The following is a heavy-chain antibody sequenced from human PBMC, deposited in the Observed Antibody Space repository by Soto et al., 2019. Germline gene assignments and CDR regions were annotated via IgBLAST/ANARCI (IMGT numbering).Heavy chain of an antibody. J-gene: IGHJ6*02. CDR3: AKDLVDIADLPGARGYGLDV. D-gene: IGHD2-2*03. CDR2: SSGSGRNT. V-gene: IGHV3-23*01. CDR1: GLTFSSYA. Sequence: PGGSLRLSCAASGLTFSSYAMSWVRQAPGKGLECVSASSGSGRNTYYADSVKGRFTISRDNSKNTLYLHMTRLRGEDTAVYYCAKDLVDIADLPGARGYGLDVWGLGTTVTVSS.